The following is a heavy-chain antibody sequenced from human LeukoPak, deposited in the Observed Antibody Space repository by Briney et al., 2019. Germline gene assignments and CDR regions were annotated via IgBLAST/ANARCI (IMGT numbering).Heavy chain of an antibody. CDR2: ISSSSSYI. CDR1: GFTFSSYS. CDR3: ARWGIAAAGPYYMDV. Sequence: PGGSLRLSCAASGFTFSSYSMNWVRQAPGKGLEWVSSISSSSSYIYYADSVKGRFTISRDNAKNSLYLQMNSLRAEDTAVYYCARWGIAAAGPYYMDVWGKGTTVTISS. V-gene: IGHV3-21*01. D-gene: IGHD6-13*01. J-gene: IGHJ6*03.